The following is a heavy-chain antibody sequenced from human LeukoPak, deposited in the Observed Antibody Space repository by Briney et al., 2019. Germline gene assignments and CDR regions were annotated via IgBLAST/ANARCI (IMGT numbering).Heavy chain of an antibody. J-gene: IGHJ4*02. Sequence: GGSLRLSCAASGFTFDDYAMHWVRPAPGKGLEWVSGISWNSGSIGYADSVKGRFTISRDNAKNSLYLQMNSLRAEDTALYYCAKDLNGWVITGFDYWGQGTLVTVSS. V-gene: IGHV3-9*01. CDR2: ISWNSGSI. D-gene: IGHD1-14*01. CDR3: AKDLNGWVITGFDY. CDR1: GFTFDDYA.